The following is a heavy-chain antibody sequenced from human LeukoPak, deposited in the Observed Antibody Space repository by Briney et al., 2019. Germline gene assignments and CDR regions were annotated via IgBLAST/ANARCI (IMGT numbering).Heavy chain of an antibody. CDR1: GGSISSGSYY. Sequence: SETLSLTCTVSGGSISSGSYYWSWIRQPAGKGLEWIGSIYYSGSTYYNPSLKSRVTISVDTSKNQFSLKLSSVTAADTAVYYCARTRSTVVTSGYFDYWGQGTLVTVSS. D-gene: IGHD4-23*01. V-gene: IGHV4-39*07. CDR2: IYYSGST. J-gene: IGHJ4*02. CDR3: ARTRSTVVTSGYFDY.